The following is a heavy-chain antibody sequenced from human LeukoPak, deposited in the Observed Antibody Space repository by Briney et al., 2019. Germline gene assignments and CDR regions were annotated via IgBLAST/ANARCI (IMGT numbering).Heavy chain of an antibody. CDR3: ARARDYAVY. V-gene: IGHV3-7*01. CDR1: GFTFSAYW. Sequence: GGSLRLSCAASGFTFSAYWMSWVRQAPGKGLEWVANIKQDGSEKYYVDSVTGRFTISRDNAKNSVYLQMNSLRAEDTAVYYCARARDYAVYWGQGTLVTVSS. J-gene: IGHJ4*02. D-gene: IGHD4-17*01. CDR2: IKQDGSEK.